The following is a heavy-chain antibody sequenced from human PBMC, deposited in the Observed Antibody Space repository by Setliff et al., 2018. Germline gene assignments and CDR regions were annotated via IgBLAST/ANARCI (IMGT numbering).Heavy chain of an antibody. CDR3: AKRGHYSSSDGLSFDF. CDR2: VIQGGSG. D-gene: IGHD6-6*01. V-gene: IGHV3-23*03. CDR1: GFIFRDYT. J-gene: IGHJ4*02. Sequence: PGGSLRLSCAASGFIFRDYTMVWVRQAPGKGLEWVAGVIQGGSGVYADSVKGRFTISRDRSKNTVYLQMNRLRAEDTAVYYCAKRGHYSSSDGLSFDFWGQGTQVTVSS.